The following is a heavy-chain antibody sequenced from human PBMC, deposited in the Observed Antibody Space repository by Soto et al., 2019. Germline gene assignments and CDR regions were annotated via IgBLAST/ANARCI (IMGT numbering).Heavy chain of an antibody. CDR1: GYTFTSYG. CDR2: ISAYNGNT. V-gene: IGHV1-18*01. Sequence: GASVKVSCKASGYTFTSYGISWVRQAPGQGLEWMGWISAYNGNTNYAQKFQGRVTITADESTSTAYMELSSLRSEDTAVYYCARRLTTDILTGYYPGDAFDIWGQGTMVTVSS. CDR3: ARRLTTDILTGYYPGDAFDI. D-gene: IGHD3-9*01. J-gene: IGHJ3*02.